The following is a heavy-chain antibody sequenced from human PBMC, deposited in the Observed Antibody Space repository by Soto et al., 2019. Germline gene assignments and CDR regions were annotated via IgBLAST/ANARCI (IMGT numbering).Heavy chain of an antibody. CDR1: DGSFSAYY. V-gene: IGHV4-34*12. CDR2: IIHSEST. Sequence: SETLSLTCAVYDGSFSAYYWSWVRQPPGRGLEWIGEIIHSESTKYNPSLKSRVTISVDTSKNQFSLKLSSVTAEDTAVYYCAKEGYCSGGSCLSYGMDVWGQGTTVTVSS. J-gene: IGHJ6*02. D-gene: IGHD2-15*01. CDR3: AKEGYCSGGSCLSYGMDV.